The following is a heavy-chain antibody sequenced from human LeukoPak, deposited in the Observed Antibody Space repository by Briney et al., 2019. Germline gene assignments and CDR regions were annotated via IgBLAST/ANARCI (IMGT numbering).Heavy chain of an antibody. CDR1: GGTFGSYA. CDR2: ILPSFGAS. V-gene: IGHV1-69*13. Sequence: SVKVSCKASGGTFGSYAISWVRQAPGQGLEWMGGILPSFGASKYSQKFQDRVTITADVSTTTVYMDLTSLSSEDTALYYCARPLNTMVRGITTATDFFSYAMDVWGQGTAVTVSS. D-gene: IGHD3-10*01. J-gene: IGHJ6*02. CDR3: ARPLNTMVRGITTATDFFSYAMDV.